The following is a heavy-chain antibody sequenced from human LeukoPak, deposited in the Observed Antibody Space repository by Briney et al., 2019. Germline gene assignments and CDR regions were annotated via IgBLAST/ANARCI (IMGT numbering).Heavy chain of an antibody. CDR1: GYTFTGYY. CDR2: INPNSGGT. D-gene: IGHD3-22*01. V-gene: IGHV1-2*02. J-gene: IGHJ4*02. CDR3: ARALLDYYDTSGPYFDC. Sequence: ASVKVSCKASGYTFTGYYMHWVRQAPGQGLEWMGWINPNSGGTNYAQKFQGRVTMTRDTSISTAYMELSRLRSDDTAVYYCARALLDYYDTSGPYFDCWGQGTLVTVSS.